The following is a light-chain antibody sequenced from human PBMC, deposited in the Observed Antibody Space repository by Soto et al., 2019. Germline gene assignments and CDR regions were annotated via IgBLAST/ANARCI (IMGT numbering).Light chain of an antibody. CDR3: QSYDSSLSGWV. CDR2: GNS. J-gene: IGLJ3*02. V-gene: IGLV1-40*01. CDR1: SSNIGAGYD. Sequence: QSVLTQPPSVSGAPGQRVTISCTGRSSNIGAGYDVHWYQQLPGTAPKLLIYGNSNRPSGVPDRFSGSNSGTSASLAITGLQAEDEVDYYCQSYDSSLSGWVFGGGTKLTVL.